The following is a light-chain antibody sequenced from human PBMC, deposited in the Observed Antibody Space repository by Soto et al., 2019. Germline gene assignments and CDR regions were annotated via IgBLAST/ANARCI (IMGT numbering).Light chain of an antibody. CDR2: GAS. J-gene: IGKJ1*01. CDR3: QQYNNWPPWT. V-gene: IGKV3-15*01. Sequence: EIVMTQSPATLSVSPGERATLSCRASQSVSSNLAWYQQKPGQAPRLLIYGASTRATGIPARCSGSGSGTEFTLTISSLQSEDFAVYYCQQYNNWPPWTFGQGTNVDIK. CDR1: QSVSSN.